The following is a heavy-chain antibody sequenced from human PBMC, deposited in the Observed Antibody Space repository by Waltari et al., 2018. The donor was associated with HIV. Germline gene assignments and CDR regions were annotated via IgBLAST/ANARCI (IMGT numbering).Heavy chain of an antibody. CDR2: IKSKREGGTT. CDR1: GLTFRNAW. V-gene: IGHV3-15*01. J-gene: IGHJ4*02. CDR3: RTSSDYGDPPVDY. D-gene: IGHD4-17*01. Sequence: EVQLVESGGGLVKPGGSLSLSCAASGLTFRNAWMSWVRQAPGKGLGGVGRIKSKREGGTTYAAPVKGRFIISRNDSKNMLYLQMKSLKTEDTAVYYCRTSSDYGDPPVDYWGQGTLVTVSS.